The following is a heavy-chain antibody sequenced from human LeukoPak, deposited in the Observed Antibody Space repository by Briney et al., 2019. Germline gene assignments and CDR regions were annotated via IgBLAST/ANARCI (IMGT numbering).Heavy chain of an antibody. CDR1: GDSISSYY. CDR3: ARDYAFDI. Sequence: SETLSLTCTVSGDSISSYYWSWIRQPPGKGLEWIGYIYYIGSTNYNPSLKSRVTISVDTTKNQFSLKLSSVTAADTAVYYCARDYAFDIWGQGTMVTVSS. CDR2: IYYIGST. V-gene: IGHV4-59*01. J-gene: IGHJ3*02.